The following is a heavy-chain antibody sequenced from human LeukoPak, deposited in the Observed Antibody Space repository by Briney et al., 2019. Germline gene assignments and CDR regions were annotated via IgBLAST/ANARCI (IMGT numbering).Heavy chain of an antibody. D-gene: IGHD6-13*01. CDR2: ISGRGTDT. Sequence: GGSLRLSCVVSGFEFSIHDMSWGRQAPGKGPEWVSSISGRGTDTYYRDSVKGRFTISRDNSKNTLYLQMNSLRAEDTAVYYCAKGQGSSWYEFDYWGQGTLVTVSS. J-gene: IGHJ4*02. CDR1: GFEFSIHD. CDR3: AKGQGSSWYEFDY. V-gene: IGHV3-23*01.